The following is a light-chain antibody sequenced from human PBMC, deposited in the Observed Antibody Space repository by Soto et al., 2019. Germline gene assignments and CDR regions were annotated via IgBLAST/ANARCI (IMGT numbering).Light chain of an antibody. CDR2: DAS. V-gene: IGKV3-20*01. CDR1: QSVRSTL. J-gene: IGKJ3*01. Sequence: EVVLTQSPGTLSLSPGERATLSCRASQSVRSTLLAWHQQKPGQAPRLLIYDASRRATGIPDRFSGSGSGTDFALTISSLEPEDFAVYYCQLYGTSPGFTFGPGTKVDI. CDR3: QLYGTSPGFT.